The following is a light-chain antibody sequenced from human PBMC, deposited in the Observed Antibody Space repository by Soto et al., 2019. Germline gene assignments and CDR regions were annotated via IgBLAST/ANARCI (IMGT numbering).Light chain of an antibody. CDR1: HDITNY. CDR2: GAS. J-gene: IGKJ4*01. V-gene: IGKV1-33*01. Sequence: DIQMTQSPSSLSASVGDRGTITCQASHDITNYLNWYQQKPGKGPRLLIYGASNLETGVPSRFSGSGFGTDFSFTISSLQPEDFATYYCQQYDSLPTFGGGTKVELK. CDR3: QQYDSLPT.